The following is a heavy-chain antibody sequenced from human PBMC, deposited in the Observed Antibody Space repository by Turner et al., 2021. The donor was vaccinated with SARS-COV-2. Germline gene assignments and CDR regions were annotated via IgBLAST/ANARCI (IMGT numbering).Heavy chain of an antibody. Sequence: QVQLVESGGGVVQPGRSLRLPCAASGFPFSRYGMHWVRQAPGKGLGWVAVISYDGSNKYYADSVKGRFTISRDNSKNTLYLQMNSLRAEDTAVYYCAKDLGQLDWFDPWGQGTLVTVSS. D-gene: IGHD6-13*01. CDR2: ISYDGSNK. V-gene: IGHV3-30*18. CDR1: GFPFSRYG. CDR3: AKDLGQLDWFDP. J-gene: IGHJ5*02.